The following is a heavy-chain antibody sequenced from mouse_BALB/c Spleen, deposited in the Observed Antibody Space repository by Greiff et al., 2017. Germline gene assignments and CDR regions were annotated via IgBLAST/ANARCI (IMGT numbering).Heavy chain of an antibody. CDR1: GFTFRSYT. J-gene: IGHJ1*01. V-gene: IGHV5-12-2*01. CDR3: ARHPSYDGYSRRYFDV. CDR2: ISNGGGST. Sequence: EVMLVESGGGLVQPGGSLKLSCAASGFTFRSYTMSWVRQTPEKRLEWVAYISNGGGSTYYPDTVKGRFTISRDNAKNTLYLQMSSLKSEDTAMYYCARHPSYDGYSRRYFDVWGAGTTVTVSS. D-gene: IGHD2-3*01.